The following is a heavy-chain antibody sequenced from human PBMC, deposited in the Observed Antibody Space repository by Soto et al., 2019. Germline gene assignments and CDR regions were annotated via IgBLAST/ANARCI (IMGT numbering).Heavy chain of an antibody. J-gene: IGHJ4*02. V-gene: IGHV3-33*08. CDR1: GFAFSTYA. D-gene: IGHD3-3*01. CDR2: IWADGSRQ. Sequence: QVQLVESGGGVIQPGKSLRLSCSASGFAFSTYAMHWVRQAPGKGLEWVAVIWADGSRQFYADSVKGRFTVSRDNSQNTLFLQMNSLRVDDTALYYRVGGIGYWGHGDYWGQGTLVTVSS. CDR3: VGGIGYWGHGDY.